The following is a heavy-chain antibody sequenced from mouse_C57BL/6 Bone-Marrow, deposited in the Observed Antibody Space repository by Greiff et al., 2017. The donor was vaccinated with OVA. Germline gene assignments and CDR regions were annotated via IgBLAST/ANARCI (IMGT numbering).Heavy chain of an antibody. CDR1: GFTFSSYA. J-gene: IGHJ2*01. V-gene: IGHV5-9-1*02. CDR2: ISSGGDYI. D-gene: IGHD1-1*01. Sequence: EVKLVESGAGLVKPGGSLKLSCAASGFTFSSYAMSWVRQTPEKRLEWVAYISSGGDYIYYADTVKGRFTISRDNARNTLYLQMSSLKSEDTAMYYCTRDYYGSPFDYWGQGTTLTVSS. CDR3: TRDYYGSPFDY.